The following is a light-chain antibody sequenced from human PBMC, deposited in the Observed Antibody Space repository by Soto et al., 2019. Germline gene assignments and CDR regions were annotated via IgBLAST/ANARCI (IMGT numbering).Light chain of an antibody. CDR3: SSYTSSSTLYV. J-gene: IGLJ1*01. Sequence: QSALTQPASVSGSPGQSITISCTGTSSDVGGYNYVSWYQQHPGKGPKLMIYEVSNRPSGVYNRFSGSKSGNTASLTISGLQAEDEADYYCSSYTSSSTLYVFGTGTKLTVL. V-gene: IGLV2-14*01. CDR1: SSDVGGYNY. CDR2: EVS.